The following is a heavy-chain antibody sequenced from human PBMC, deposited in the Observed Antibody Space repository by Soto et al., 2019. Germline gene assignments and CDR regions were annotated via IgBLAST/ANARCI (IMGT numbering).Heavy chain of an antibody. V-gene: IGHV4-39*01. D-gene: IGHD6-13*01. J-gene: IGHJ4*02. CDR2: IYYSGST. CDR1: GGSISTSSYY. CDR3: ARLIAAAGGNRAY. Sequence: ASETLSLTCTVSGGSISTSSYYWGWIRQPPGKGMEWIGRIYYSGSTYYKTSLKSRVTISADTSKNQFSLKLSSVTAADTAVYYCARLIAAAGGNRAYWGQGTLVTVSS.